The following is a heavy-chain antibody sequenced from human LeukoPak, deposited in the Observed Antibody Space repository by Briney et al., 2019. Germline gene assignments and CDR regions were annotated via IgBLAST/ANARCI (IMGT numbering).Heavy chain of an antibody. J-gene: IGHJ4*02. V-gene: IGHV1-2*02. D-gene: IGHD2-15*01. CDR3: ARGYCGGGSCYSWVDY. CDR2: ITPNNGGT. Sequence: ASVKVSCKASGFTFTAYYLHWVRLAPGQGLEWMGWITPNNGGTNYAQKFQDRVTMTRDTSINTAYLELGRLRSDDTAVYFCARGYCGGGSCYSWVDYWGQGTLVTVSS. CDR1: GFTFTAYY.